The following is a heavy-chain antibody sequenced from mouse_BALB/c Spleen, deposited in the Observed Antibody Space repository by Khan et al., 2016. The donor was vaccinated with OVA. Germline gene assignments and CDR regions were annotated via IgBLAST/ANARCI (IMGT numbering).Heavy chain of an antibody. D-gene: IGHD1-1*01. CDR2: IDPATGYT. CDR1: GFNIKDTY. V-gene: IGHV14-3*02. Sequence: EVQLQQSGAELVKPGASVKLSCTTSGFNIKDTYIHWVKQRPEKGLEWIGRIDPATGYTKFDPKFQGKATITTDTSTKTANLQISSRTSEDTAIYYCAIITYSYGSYWGQGTLVTVSS. J-gene: IGHJ3*01. CDR3: AIITYSYGSY.